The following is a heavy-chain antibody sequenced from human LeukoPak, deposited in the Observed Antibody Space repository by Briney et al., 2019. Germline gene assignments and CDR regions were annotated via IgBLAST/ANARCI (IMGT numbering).Heavy chain of an antibody. CDR1: GGTFSSYA. Sequence: GASVKVSCKASGGTFSSYAISWVRQAPGQGLEWMGGIIPIFGTANYAQKFQGRVTITADESTSTAYMELSSLRAEDTAVYYCARETYYYDSSGYSSFDYWGQGTLVTVSS. J-gene: IGHJ4*02. CDR2: IIPIFGTA. V-gene: IGHV1-69*13. CDR3: ARETYYYDSSGYSSFDY. D-gene: IGHD3-22*01.